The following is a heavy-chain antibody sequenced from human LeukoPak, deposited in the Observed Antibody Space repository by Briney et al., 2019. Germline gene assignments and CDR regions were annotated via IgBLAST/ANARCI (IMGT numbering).Heavy chain of an antibody. V-gene: IGHV4-61*02. CDR2: IYTSGST. D-gene: IGHD3-9*01. J-gene: IGHJ4*02. CDR3: ARGHDILTGYYSEALDY. CDR1: GGSISSSSYY. Sequence: SETLSLTCTVSGGSISSSSYYWSWIRQPAGKGLEWIGRIYTSGSTNYNPSLKSRVTISVDTSKNQFSLKLSSVTAADTAVYYCARGHDILTGYYSEALDYWGQGTLVTVSS.